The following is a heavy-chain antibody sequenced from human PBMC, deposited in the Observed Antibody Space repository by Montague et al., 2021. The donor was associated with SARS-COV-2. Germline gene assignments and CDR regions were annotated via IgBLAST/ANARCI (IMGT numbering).Heavy chain of an antibody. Sequence: TLSLTCAVSGGSIITGSNFYWGWIRQSAGQGLEWIGRIHSSGGTNYTPSLKSRLTMSVDSSANQFSLKLTSVTAADTAVYYCARDYYDSTGLNWFDPWGQGLLVTVSS. V-gene: IGHV4-61*02. CDR1: GGSIITGSNFY. J-gene: IGHJ5*02. CDR2: IHSSGGT. D-gene: IGHD3-22*01. CDR3: ARDYYDSTGLNWFDP.